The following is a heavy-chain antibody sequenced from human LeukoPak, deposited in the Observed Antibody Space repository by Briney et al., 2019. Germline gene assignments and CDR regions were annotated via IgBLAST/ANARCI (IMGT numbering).Heavy chain of an antibody. Sequence: GGSLRLSCAASGFTFSSYAMSWVRQAPGKGLEWVSSISGSGGSTYYADSVKGRFTISRDNFKNTLYLQMNSLRAEDTAVYYCARLEGNWNPFDYWGQGTLVTVSS. V-gene: IGHV3-23*01. D-gene: IGHD1-1*01. CDR2: ISGSGGST. J-gene: IGHJ4*02. CDR3: ARLEGNWNPFDY. CDR1: GFTFSSYA.